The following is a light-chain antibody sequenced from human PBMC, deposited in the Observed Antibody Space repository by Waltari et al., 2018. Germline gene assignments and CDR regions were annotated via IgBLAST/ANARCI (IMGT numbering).Light chain of an antibody. J-gene: IGLJ2*01. CDR2: RNT. CDR1: RSDIGNNY. V-gene: IGLV1-47*01. Sequence: QSVLTQPPSASGTPGQKVTMSCSVGRSDIGNNYVYCYQQPPGTTPKLLIYRNTQRPPGVPDRISASKSGTSASLAISGLRSEDEAIYYCASWDDRLGGVLFGGGTKLTVL. CDR3: ASWDDRLGGVL.